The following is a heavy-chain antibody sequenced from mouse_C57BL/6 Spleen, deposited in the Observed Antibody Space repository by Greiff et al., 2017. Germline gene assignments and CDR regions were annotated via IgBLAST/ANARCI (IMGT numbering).Heavy chain of an antibody. J-gene: IGHJ3*01. Sequence: EVQLQQSVAELVRPGASVKLSCTASGFNIKNTYMNWVKQRPEQGLEWIGRIDPANGNTKYAPKFQGKATITADTSSNTAYLQLSSLTSEDTAIYYCAKYCSCDAWFAYWGQGTLVTVSA. D-gene: IGHD1-3*01. CDR1: GFNIKNTY. CDR2: IDPANGNT. V-gene: IGHV14-3*01. CDR3: AKYCSCDAWFAY.